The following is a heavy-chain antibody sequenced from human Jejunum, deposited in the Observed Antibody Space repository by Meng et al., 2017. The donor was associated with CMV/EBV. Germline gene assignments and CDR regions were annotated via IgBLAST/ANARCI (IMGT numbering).Heavy chain of an antibody. V-gene: IGHV3-30-3*01. CDR1: GFTFSSYG. CDR2: ISYDGSKE. D-gene: IGHD3-3*01. J-gene: IGHJ4*02. CDR3: ARGRGPLEYYFDY. Sequence: QVELVESGGGVVQPGRYLRRSCADSGFTFSSYGMHWVRQAPGKGLEWVAVISYDGSKEYYADSVKGRFTISRDNSKNTLYLQMNSLRAEDTAVYYCARGRGPLEYYFDYWGQGTLVTVSS.